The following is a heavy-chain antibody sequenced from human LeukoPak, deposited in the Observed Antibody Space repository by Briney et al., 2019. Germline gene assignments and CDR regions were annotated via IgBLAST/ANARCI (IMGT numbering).Heavy chain of an antibody. J-gene: IGHJ4*02. CDR2: IYSSGDA. D-gene: IGHD3-10*01. CDR3: ATGYYFGSGSYRYLDY. CDR1: GFTVSSKD. V-gene: IGHV3-53*01. Sequence: GGSLRLSCAASGFTVSSKDMSWVRQTPGKGLQWVALIYSSGDAYTADSVTGRFTISRDDSENTLYLQMDSLRAEDTAVYYCATGYYFGSGSYRYLDYWGQGTLVTVSS.